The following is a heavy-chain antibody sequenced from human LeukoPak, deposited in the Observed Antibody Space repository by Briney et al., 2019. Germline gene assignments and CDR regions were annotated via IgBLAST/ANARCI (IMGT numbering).Heavy chain of an antibody. J-gene: IGHJ6*02. CDR2: IYYSGST. CDR3: ARGALYYYDSSGYNYGMDV. V-gene: IGHV4-59*08. Sequence: SETLSLTCTVSGGSISSYYWSWIRQPPGKGLEWIGYIYYSGSTNYNPSLKSRVTISVDTSKNQFSLKLSSVTAADTAVYYCARGALYYYDSSGYNYGMDVWGQGTTVTVSS. D-gene: IGHD3-22*01. CDR1: GGSISSYY.